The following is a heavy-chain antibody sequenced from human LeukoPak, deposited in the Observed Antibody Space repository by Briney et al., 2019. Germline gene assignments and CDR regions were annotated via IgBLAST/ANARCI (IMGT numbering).Heavy chain of an antibody. Sequence: GASVKVSCKASGYTFTTYGISWVRQAPGQGLKWVGWISSYNGNTNYAQKLQGRVTMTTDTSTSTAYMELRSLQSDDTAVYYCARGGDSYDSSGYYKKWFDPWGQGTLVTVSS. CDR2: ISSYNGNT. V-gene: IGHV1-18*01. CDR1: GYTFTTYG. J-gene: IGHJ5*02. CDR3: ARGGDSYDSSGYYKKWFDP. D-gene: IGHD3-22*01.